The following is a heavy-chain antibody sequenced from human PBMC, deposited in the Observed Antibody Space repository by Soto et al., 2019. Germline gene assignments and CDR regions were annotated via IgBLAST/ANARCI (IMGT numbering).Heavy chain of an antibody. CDR2: ISVYNGNT. CDR3: ARAPTGKGTVVTRYAFDI. V-gene: IGHV1-18*04. D-gene: IGHD2-21*02. J-gene: IGHJ3*02. CDR1: GYAFTSYG. Sequence: QVQLVQSGAEVKKPGASVKVSCKASGYAFTSYGISWVRQAPGQGLEWMGWISVYNGNTNYAQKLQGRVPMTTDTATSTAYMELRSLRSDDTAVYYCARAPTGKGTVVTRYAFDIWGQGTMVTVSS.